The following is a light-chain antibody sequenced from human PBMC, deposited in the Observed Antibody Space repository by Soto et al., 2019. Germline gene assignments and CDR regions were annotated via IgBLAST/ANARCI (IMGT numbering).Light chain of an antibody. V-gene: IGKV2-28*01. CDR3: MQALQSPRT. Sequence: DIVMTQSPLFLPVTPGEPASISCRSSQSLLHSNGYNYLDWYLQKPGQSPQLLIYLGSTRASGVPDRFSGSGSGTDCTLKISRVEAEDVGVYYCMQALQSPRTFGQGTKVEIK. CDR2: LGS. CDR1: QSLLHSNGYNY. J-gene: IGKJ1*01.